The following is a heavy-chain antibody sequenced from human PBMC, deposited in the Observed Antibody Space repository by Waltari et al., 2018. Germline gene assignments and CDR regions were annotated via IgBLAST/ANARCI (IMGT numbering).Heavy chain of an antibody. J-gene: IGHJ4*02. D-gene: IGHD1-26*01. CDR1: GGTFSSYT. CDR3: ARDEGATGDY. Sequence: QVQLVQSGAEVKKPGSSVKVSCKASGGTFSSYTISWVRQAPGQGLEWMGRIIPIRGIANYAQKFQGRVTITADKSTSTAYMELSRMRAEDTAVYDCARDEGATGDYWGQGTLVTVSS. V-gene: IGHV1-69*08. CDR2: IIPIRGIA.